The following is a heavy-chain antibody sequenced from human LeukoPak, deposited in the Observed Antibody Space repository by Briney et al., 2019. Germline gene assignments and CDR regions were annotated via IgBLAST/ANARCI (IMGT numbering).Heavy chain of an antibody. J-gene: IGHJ4*02. CDR1: GFTFSSYD. D-gene: IGHD1-1*01. CDR2: IRSHGSNK. Sequence: GGSLTLPCAASGFTFSSYDMHWVRQAPGKGLEWVAFIRSHGSNKYYADSVKGRFTISRDNSKNTLYLQMNSLRADDTAVYYCAKAIALAHGDYWGQGNVLTVSS. V-gene: IGHV3-30*02. CDR3: AKAIALAHGDY.